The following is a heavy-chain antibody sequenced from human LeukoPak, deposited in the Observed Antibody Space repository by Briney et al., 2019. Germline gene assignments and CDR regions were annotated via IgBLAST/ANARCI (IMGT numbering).Heavy chain of an antibody. V-gene: IGHV3-21*01. CDR3: AREEGGSCYP. CDR2: ISSSSSYI. Sequence: PGGSLRLSCAASGFTFSSYSMNWHPQAPGKGLEWVSSISSSSSYIYYADPVKGRFTTSRDNAKNSLYLQMNSLRAEDTAVYYCAREEGGSCYPWGQGTLVTVSS. J-gene: IGHJ5*02. CDR1: GFTFSSYS. D-gene: IGHD2-15*01.